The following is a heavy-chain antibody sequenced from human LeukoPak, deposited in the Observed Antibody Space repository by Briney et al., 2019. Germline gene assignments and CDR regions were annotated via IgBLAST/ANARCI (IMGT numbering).Heavy chain of an antibody. CDR3: ARVQYDYVWGSYRFYYFDY. V-gene: IGHV4-30-4*01. CDR1: GGSISSGDYY. D-gene: IGHD3-16*02. Sequence: PSQTLSLTCTVSGGSISSGDYYWSWIRLPPGKGLEWIGYIYYSGSTYYNPSLKSRVTISVDTSKNQFSLKLSSVTAADTAVYYCARVQYDYVWGSYRFYYFDYWGQGTLVTVSS. J-gene: IGHJ4*02. CDR2: IYYSGST.